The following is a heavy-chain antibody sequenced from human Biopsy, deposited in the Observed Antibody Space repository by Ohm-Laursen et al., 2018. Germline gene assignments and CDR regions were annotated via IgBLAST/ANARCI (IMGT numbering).Heavy chain of an antibody. CDR2: INHSGST. Sequence: SETLSLTCAVYGGSFSGYYWSWIRQPPGKGLEWIGEINHSGSTNYNPSLKSRVTISVDTSKNQFSLKLSSVTAADTAVYHCARGRGYCGGDCYPTYYYYYGMDVWGQGTTVTVSS. V-gene: IGHV4-34*01. CDR3: ARGRGYCGGDCYPTYYYYYGMDV. CDR1: GGSFSGYY. J-gene: IGHJ6*02. D-gene: IGHD2-21*02.